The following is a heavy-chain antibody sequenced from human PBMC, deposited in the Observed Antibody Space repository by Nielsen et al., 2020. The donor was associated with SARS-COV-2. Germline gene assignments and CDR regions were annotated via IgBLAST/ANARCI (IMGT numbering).Heavy chain of an antibody. J-gene: IGHJ6*03. CDR2: INPNSGGT. V-gene: IGHV1-2*06. Sequence: ASVKVSCKASGYTFTGYYMHWVRQAPGQGLEWMGRINPNSGGTNYAQKLQGRVTMTTDTSTSTAYMELRSLRSDDTAVYYCAAFGEASYYYYYYMDVWGKGTTVTVSS. CDR3: AAFGEASYYYYYYMDV. D-gene: IGHD3-10*01. CDR1: GYTFTGYY.